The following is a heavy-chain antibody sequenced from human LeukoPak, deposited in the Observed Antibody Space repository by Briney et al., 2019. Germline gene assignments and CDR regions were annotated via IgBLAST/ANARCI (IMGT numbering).Heavy chain of an antibody. CDR1: GFTSSSYA. V-gene: IGHV3-23*01. J-gene: IGHJ4*02. Sequence: GGSLSLSCAASGFTSSSYAMSWVRQAPGKGLEWVSAISGSGGSTYYADSVKGRFTISRDNSKNTLYLQMNSLRAEDTAVYYCAKFLPTHIVVANYYFDYWGQGTLVTVSS. CDR3: AKFLPTHIVVANYYFDY. CDR2: ISGSGGST. D-gene: IGHD2-21*01.